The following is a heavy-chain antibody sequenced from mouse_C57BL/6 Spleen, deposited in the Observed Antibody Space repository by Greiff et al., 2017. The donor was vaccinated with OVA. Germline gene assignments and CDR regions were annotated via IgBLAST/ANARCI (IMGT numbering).Heavy chain of an antibody. Sequence: VQLKQSGPELVKPGASVKISCKASGYSFTDYNMNWVKQSNGKSLEWIGVINPNYGTTSYNQKFKGKATLTVDQSSSTAYMQLNSLTSEDSAVYYCASSGGSSLPYWYFDVWGTGTTVTVSS. CDR2: INPNYGTT. D-gene: IGHD1-1*01. J-gene: IGHJ1*03. V-gene: IGHV1-39*01. CDR1: GYSFTDYN. CDR3: ASSGGSSLPYWYFDV.